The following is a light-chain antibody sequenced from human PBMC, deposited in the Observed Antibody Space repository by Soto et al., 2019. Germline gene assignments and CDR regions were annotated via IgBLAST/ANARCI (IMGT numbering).Light chain of an antibody. V-gene: IGKV3-11*01. CDR2: DVS. J-gene: IGKJ5*01. Sequence: EVVLTQSPATLSLSPGERATLSCRASQSVSSYLAWYQQKPGQAPSLLIYDVSNRATGIPARFSGSGSRTDFTLTISSLEPEDFAVYYCQHRYNWLIAFGQGTRLEIK. CDR1: QSVSSY. CDR3: QHRYNWLIA.